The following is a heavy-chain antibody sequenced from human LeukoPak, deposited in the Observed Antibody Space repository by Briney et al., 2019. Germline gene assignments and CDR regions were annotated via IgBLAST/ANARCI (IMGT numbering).Heavy chain of an antibody. J-gene: IGHJ5*02. CDR3: TSSSSGWYP. D-gene: IGHD6-19*01. CDR1: GFTFSSYA. V-gene: IGHV3-23*01. Sequence: GGSLRLSCAASGFTFSSYAMSWVRQAPGKGLEWVSAISGSGGSTYYADSVKGRFTISRDNSKNTLYLQMNSLKTEDTAVYYCTSSSSGWYPWGQGTLVTVSP. CDR2: ISGSGGST.